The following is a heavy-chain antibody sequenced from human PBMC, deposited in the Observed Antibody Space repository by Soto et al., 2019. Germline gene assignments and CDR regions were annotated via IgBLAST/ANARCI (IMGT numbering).Heavy chain of an antibody. CDR1: GYTLSSYG. CDR2: ISAYTGNT. J-gene: IGHJ4*02. CDR3: ARGGQYWRPTSCHMRPGDY. V-gene: IGHV1-18*01. D-gene: IGHD2-2*02. Sequence: QVQLVQSGAEVKKPGASVKVSCKASGYTLSSYGIIWVRQAPGQGLEWMGWISAYTGNTNYAQNLQGRVTMTTDTSTSTAYMELRSLRSDDTAVYYCARGGQYWRPTSCHMRPGDYWGQGTLVTVSA.